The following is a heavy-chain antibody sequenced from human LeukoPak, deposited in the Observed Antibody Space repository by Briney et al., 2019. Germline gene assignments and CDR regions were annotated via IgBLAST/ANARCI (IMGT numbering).Heavy chain of an antibody. V-gene: IGHV5-51*01. J-gene: IGHJ4*02. CDR2: IYPGDSDT. CDR3: VRPYFTGDCYYTYFDY. D-gene: IGHD2-21*02. Sequence: GESLKISCEGAGYSFTTYWIGWVRQMPGKGLEWMGIIYPGDSDTRYSPSFQGQVTISADKSISNAYLQWSSLQGSPKTLYYCVRPYFTGDCYYTYFDYWGQGNLVTVSS. CDR1: GYSFTTYW.